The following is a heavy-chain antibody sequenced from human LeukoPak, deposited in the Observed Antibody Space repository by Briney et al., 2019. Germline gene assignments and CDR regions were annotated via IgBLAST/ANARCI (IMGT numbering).Heavy chain of an antibody. D-gene: IGHD1-20*01. CDR2: IYSGGNT. V-gene: IGHV3-53*01. Sequence: GGSLRLSCAASGFTDSINYMSWVRQAPGKGLEWVSLIYSGGNTYYADSVKGRFTISRDNSKNTLYLQMNSLRAEDTALYYCAGGLGQYNWNDGYWGQGTLVTVSS. CDR3: AGGLGQYNWNDGY. CDR1: GFTDSINY. J-gene: IGHJ4*02.